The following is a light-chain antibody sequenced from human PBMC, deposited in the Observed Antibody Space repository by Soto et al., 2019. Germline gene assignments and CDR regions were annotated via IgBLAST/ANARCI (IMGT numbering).Light chain of an antibody. CDR3: QQYYTTRT. J-gene: IGKJ1*01. V-gene: IGKV4-1*01. Sequence: DIVMTQSPDSLAVSLGERATIKCKSSQRLLYSSTNKNNLAWYQQRPGQPPKLLIYWASTRKSGVPDRFSGSGSGTDFTLTITSLQADDVAVYYCQQYYTTRTFGQGTKVEIK. CDR1: QRLLYSSTNKNN. CDR2: WAS.